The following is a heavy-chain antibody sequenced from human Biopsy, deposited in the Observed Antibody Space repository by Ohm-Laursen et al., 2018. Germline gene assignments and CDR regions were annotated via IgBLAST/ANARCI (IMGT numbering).Heavy chain of an antibody. CDR1: GGSISSYY. CDR3: ARHAPSYSGSYWRYFDL. V-gene: IGHV4-59*08. J-gene: IGHJ2*01. Sequence: SQTLSLTCIVSGGSISSYYWSWIRQPPGKGLEWIGYIYYTGSTNYNPSLKSRVTISVDTSMNHLSLRLTPVTAADTAVYYCARHAPSYSGSYWRYFDLWGRGTLVTVSS. CDR2: IYYTGST. D-gene: IGHD1-26*01.